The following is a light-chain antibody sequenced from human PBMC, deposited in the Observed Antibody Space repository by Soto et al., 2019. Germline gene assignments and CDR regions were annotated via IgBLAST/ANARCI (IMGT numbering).Light chain of an antibody. Sequence: DIQMTQSPSSLSASVGDRVTITCRASQDISWYLAWYQQKPGKVPKLLIYSASTLQSGVPSRFSGSGSGTDFTLTISSLQPEDVATYYCQKFNTAPLTFGQGTRLEIK. CDR2: SAS. CDR1: QDISWY. V-gene: IGKV1-27*01. J-gene: IGKJ5*01. CDR3: QKFNTAPLT.